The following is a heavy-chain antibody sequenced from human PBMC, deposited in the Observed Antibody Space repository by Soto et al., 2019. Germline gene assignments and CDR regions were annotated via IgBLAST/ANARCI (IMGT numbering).Heavy chain of an antibody. V-gene: IGHV3-11*01. CDR1: GFTFSDHY. D-gene: IGHD3-10*01. Sequence: QVLLVESGGGLVKPGGSLRLSCSASGFTFSDHYMTWLRQAPGKGLEWISYISGSGRDTYYADSVKGRFTVARDHAKNSLYLQMSSLRAGDTAVYYCAGDLHYYASDYWGQGTLVTVSS. CDR3: AGDLHYYASDY. J-gene: IGHJ4*02. CDR2: ISGSGRDT.